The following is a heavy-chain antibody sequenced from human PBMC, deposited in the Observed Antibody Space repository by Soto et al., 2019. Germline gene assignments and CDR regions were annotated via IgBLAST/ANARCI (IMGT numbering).Heavy chain of an antibody. CDR2: ISGSGDST. D-gene: IGHD3-3*01. CDR3: AKAPFYDYWSVSYLGFDP. CDR1: GFTFSSYA. J-gene: IGHJ5*02. V-gene: IGHV3-23*01. Sequence: EVQLLESGGGLVQPGGSLRLSCAASGFTFSSYAMTWVRQGPGKGLEWVSGISGSGDSTYYADSVKGRFTISRDNAKNTLYLQVNSLRAEDTAVYYCAKAPFYDYWSVSYLGFDPWGQGTLVTVSS.